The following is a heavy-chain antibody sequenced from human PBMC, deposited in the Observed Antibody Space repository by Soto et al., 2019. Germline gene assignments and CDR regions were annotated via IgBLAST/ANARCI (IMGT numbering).Heavy chain of an antibody. CDR1: GFSLTTSGVG. CDR3: AHRHSSGSYSY. Sequence: QLTLKESGPTLVKPTQTLTLTCTFSGFSLTTSGVGVGWSRQPPGKALAWLALVYWDDDKRYCPSLKSRPSITKDTSKNQVVLTMTTMDPVDTATYSCAHRHSSGSYSYWGQGTLVTVSS. V-gene: IGHV2-5*02. J-gene: IGHJ4*02. CDR2: VYWDDDK. D-gene: IGHD1-26*01.